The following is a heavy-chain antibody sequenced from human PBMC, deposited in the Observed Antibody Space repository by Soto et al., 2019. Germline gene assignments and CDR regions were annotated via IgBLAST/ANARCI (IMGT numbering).Heavy chain of an antibody. J-gene: IGHJ4*02. D-gene: IGHD6-13*01. CDR1: GVSMTTSNW. CDR3: ATFSRSFSSAPPDY. Sequence: QVQLQESDPGLVKPSGTLSLTCSVSGVSMTTSNWWSWVRQPPGKGLEWIGEIFHSGSTKYNPSRKCRLTTYIGKSTTQFSLGLSSGTAADTAVYYCATFSRSFSSAPPDYWGQGAVLAVSS. V-gene: IGHV4-4*02. CDR2: IFHSGST.